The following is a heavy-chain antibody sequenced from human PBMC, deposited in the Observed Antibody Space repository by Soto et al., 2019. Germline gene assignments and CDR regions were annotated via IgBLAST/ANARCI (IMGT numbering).Heavy chain of an antibody. CDR1: GDSVSSNSAA. J-gene: IGHJ6*02. CDR3: ARHFRGSAAYSGMDV. D-gene: IGHD4-4*01. CDR2: KYSKSVWYN. V-gene: IGHV6-1*01. Sequence: SRTPELTCSISGDSVSSNSAAWSWTRQSPSRGLEWLGMKYSKSVWYNVYAFFVKIRITCNADTSKNQFSLHLKSVTPEDTATYYCARHFRGSAAYSGMDVWGQGTTVTVSS.